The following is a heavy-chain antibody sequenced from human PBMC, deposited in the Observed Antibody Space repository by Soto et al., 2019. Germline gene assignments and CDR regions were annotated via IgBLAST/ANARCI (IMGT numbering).Heavy chain of an antibody. CDR1: GYSISSGYY. CDR3: ASHPYCSSTSCYAVGGYYFDY. CDR2: IYHSGST. V-gene: IGHV4-38-2*01. Sequence: SETLSLTCAVSGYSISSGYYWGWIRQPPGKGLEWIGSIYHSGSTYYNPSLKSRVTISVDTSKNQFSLKLSSVTAADTAVYYCASHPYCSSTSCYAVGGYYFDYWGQGTLVTVS. J-gene: IGHJ4*02. D-gene: IGHD2-2*01.